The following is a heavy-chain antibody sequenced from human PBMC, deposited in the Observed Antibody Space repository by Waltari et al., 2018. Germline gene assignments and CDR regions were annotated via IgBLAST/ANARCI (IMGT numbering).Heavy chain of an antibody. CDR2: ITGSGSST. CDR1: GSTFSSYA. D-gene: IGHD2-21*02. J-gene: IGHJ4*02. CDR3: LRPTVTPY. V-gene: IGHV3-23*01. Sequence: EVQLLESGGDRVQPGGSLRLSCVDSGSTFSSYAMSWVRQAPGKGLEWVSAITGSGSSTYYADSVKGRFTISRDNSKNTVYLQMDNLRADDTAVYYCLRPTVTPYWGQGTLVTVSS.